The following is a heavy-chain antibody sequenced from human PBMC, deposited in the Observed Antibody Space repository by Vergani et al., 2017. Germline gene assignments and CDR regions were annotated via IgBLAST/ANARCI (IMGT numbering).Heavy chain of an antibody. D-gene: IGHD2-2*01. CDR2: INNNGGST. CDR3: AKVCGSTSCPYGGGAFDV. J-gene: IGHJ3*01. Sequence: QLLESGGGLIQPGGSLRLSCAASGFTFNSYAMTWVRQAPGKGLEWVSGINNNGGSTYYADSGKGRFTISSDNSKNTVYLQMTDLRAEDTATYYCAKVCGSTSCPYGGGAFDVWGHGTMVTVSS. V-gene: IGHV3-23*01. CDR1: GFTFNSYA.